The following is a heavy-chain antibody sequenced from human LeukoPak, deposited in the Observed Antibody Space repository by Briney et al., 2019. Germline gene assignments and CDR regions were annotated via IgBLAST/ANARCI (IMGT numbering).Heavy chain of an antibody. J-gene: IGHJ3*02. CDR1: GFTFSSYS. CDR2: ISSSSSYI. Sequence: NPGGSLRLSCAASGFTFSSYSMNCVRQAPGKGLEWVSSISSSSSYIYYADSVKGRFTISRDNAKNSLYLQMNSLRAEDTAVYYCARERDASDAFDIWGQGTMVTVSS. D-gene: IGHD5-24*01. CDR3: ARERDASDAFDI. V-gene: IGHV3-21*01.